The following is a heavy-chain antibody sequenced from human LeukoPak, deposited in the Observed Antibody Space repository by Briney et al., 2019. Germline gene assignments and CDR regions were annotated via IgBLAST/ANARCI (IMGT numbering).Heavy chain of an antibody. CDR1: GCSISSYY. Sequence: SETLSFTCTGSGCSISSYYWSWIRQPAGKGLEWIGRIYTSGSTIYNPSLKSRVTMSVDTSKNQFSLKLSSVTAADTAVYYCARGRYESTRLSAYYYYYMDVWGKGTTVTVSS. J-gene: IGHJ6*03. CDR2: IYTSGST. CDR3: ARGRYESTRLSAYYYYYMDV. V-gene: IGHV4-4*07. D-gene: IGHD1-14*01.